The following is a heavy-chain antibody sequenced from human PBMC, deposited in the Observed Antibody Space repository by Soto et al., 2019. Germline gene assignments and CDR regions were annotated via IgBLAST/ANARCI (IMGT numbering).Heavy chain of an antibody. CDR1: GYSFINYW. CDR2: IDPSDSYT. D-gene: IGHD3-22*01. V-gene: IGHV5-10-1*01. J-gene: IGHJ4*02. Sequence: PGESLKISCKGSGYSFINYWISWVRQMPGKGLEWMGRIDPSDSYTNYSPSFQGHVTISADKSISTAYLQWSSLKASDTAMYYCARHTGPYCDSSGYYFFDYWGQGTLVTVSS. CDR3: ARHTGPYCDSSGYYFFDY.